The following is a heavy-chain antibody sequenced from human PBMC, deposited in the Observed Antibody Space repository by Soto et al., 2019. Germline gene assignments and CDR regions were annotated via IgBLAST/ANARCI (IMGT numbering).Heavy chain of an antibody. Sequence: QVQLQESGPGLVKPSGTLSLTCAVSGDSISSSSWWTWVRQPPGKGLEWIGEIYHNGNTNYNTSLKSRVTISVDKSKNQFSLKLNSVTAADTAIYYCGDPPSAFWGQGTLVTVSS. D-gene: IGHD6-19*01. V-gene: IGHV4-4*02. CDR3: GDPPSAF. CDR2: IYHNGNT. J-gene: IGHJ4*02. CDR1: GDSISSSSW.